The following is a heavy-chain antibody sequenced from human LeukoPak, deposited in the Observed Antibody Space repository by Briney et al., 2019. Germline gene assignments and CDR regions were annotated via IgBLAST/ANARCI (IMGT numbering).Heavy chain of an antibody. J-gene: IGHJ5*02. CDR2: ISYDGSIK. V-gene: IGHV3-30-3*01. Sequence: PGRSLRLSCAASGFTFSAHYMHWVRQPPGKGLEWVAFISYDGSIKFYADSLKGRFTISRDNSKKTLYLQINSLRAEDTAVYFCSRNPEREYWFDPWGQGTLVTVSS. CDR3: SRNPEREYWFDP. CDR1: GFTFSAHY.